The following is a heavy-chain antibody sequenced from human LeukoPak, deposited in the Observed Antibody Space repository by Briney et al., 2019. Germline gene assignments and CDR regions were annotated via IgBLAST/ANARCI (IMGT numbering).Heavy chain of an antibody. CDR3: ARLGDSDY. D-gene: IGHD3-16*01. CDR1: GYTFTDYY. J-gene: IGHJ4*02. V-gene: IGHV1-2*02. Sequence: ASVKVSCKASGYTFTDYYMHWVRQAPGQGLEWMGWINPNSGATRYVQKFQGRVTMTRDTSISTACMELSRLRSDDTAVYFCARLGDSDYWGQGTLVTVSS. CDR2: INPNSGAT.